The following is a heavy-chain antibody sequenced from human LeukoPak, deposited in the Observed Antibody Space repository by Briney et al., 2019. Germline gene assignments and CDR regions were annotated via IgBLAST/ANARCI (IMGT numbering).Heavy chain of an antibody. J-gene: IGHJ4*02. D-gene: IGHD2-8*02. V-gene: IGHV3-7*01. CDR2: INRDGSGK. Sequence: GGSLRLSCAASGFTFSNYWMTWIRQVPGKGLEWVANINRDGSGKFYLPSVRGRFTISKDDAEGSLYLQMDSLRPEDTAIYYCARVEYTGNGNLYWGQGTLVTVPS. CDR3: ARVEYTGNGNLY. CDR1: GFTFSNYW.